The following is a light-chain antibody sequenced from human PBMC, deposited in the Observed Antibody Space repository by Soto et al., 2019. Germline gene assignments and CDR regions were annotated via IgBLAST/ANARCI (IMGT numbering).Light chain of an antibody. CDR2: GAS. V-gene: IGKV3-15*01. Sequence: EIVMTQSPATLSVSPGERATLSCRASQSVSSNLAWYQQKPGQAPRLLIYGASTRATGIPARFSGSGSGTEFTLTISSLQSEDFAVYYCQQYNNWPETFGXGTKVDIK. J-gene: IGKJ1*01. CDR1: QSVSSN. CDR3: QQYNNWPET.